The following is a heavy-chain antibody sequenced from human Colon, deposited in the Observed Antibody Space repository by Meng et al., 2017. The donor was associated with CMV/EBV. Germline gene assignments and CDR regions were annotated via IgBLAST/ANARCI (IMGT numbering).Heavy chain of an antibody. CDR3: ARDSNLSGLAY. CDR2: VYISGNT. J-gene: IGHJ4*02. CDR1: GASITSYY. Sequence: QVQLRASAPGLVKPSETLSFTFTVSGASITSYYWSWIRQPAGKGLEWIGRVYISGNTNYNPSLKSRVTMSIDTSKNQLSLNIRSVTAADTAVYYCARDSNLSGLAYWGQGTLVTVSS. V-gene: IGHV4-4*07. D-gene: IGHD3-10*01.